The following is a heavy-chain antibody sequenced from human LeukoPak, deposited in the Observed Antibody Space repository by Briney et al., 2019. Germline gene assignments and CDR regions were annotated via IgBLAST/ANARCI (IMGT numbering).Heavy chain of an antibody. Sequence: SETLSLTCTVSGYSISSGYYWGWIRQPPGKGLEWIGSIYHSGSTYYNPSLKSRVTISVDTSKNQFSLKLSSVTAADTAVYYCARDTNGHFDYWGQGTLVTVSS. V-gene: IGHV4-38-2*02. CDR3: ARDTNGHFDY. CDR1: GYSISSGYY. D-gene: IGHD1-1*01. CDR2: IYHSGST. J-gene: IGHJ4*02.